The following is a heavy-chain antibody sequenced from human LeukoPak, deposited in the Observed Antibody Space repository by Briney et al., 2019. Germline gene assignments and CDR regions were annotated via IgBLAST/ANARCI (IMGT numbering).Heavy chain of an antibody. Sequence: SETLSLTCTVSGGSISSGDYYWSWIRQPPGKGLEWIGYIYYSGSTYYNPSLKSRVTISVDTSKNQFSLKLSSVTAADTAVYYCARDCIAAAGSPYYYGMDVWGQGTTVTVSS. D-gene: IGHD6-13*01. CDR2: IYYSGST. CDR1: GGSISSGDYY. J-gene: IGHJ6*02. V-gene: IGHV4-30-4*01. CDR3: ARDCIAAAGSPYYYGMDV.